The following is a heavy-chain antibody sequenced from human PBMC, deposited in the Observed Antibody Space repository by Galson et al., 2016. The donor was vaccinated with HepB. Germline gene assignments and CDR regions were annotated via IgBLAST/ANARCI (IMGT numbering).Heavy chain of an antibody. CDR1: GGTFTNYG. Sequence: SVKVSCKASGGTFTNYGFSWVRQAPGQGLEWMGGIIPISGSTNYAQKFQGRVTITADKFTSTVYMELSSLKSEDTAVCFCARYLEGAYDYWGQGTLVAVSP. CDR2: IIPISGST. V-gene: IGHV1-69*06. D-gene: IGHD1-1*01. CDR3: ARYLEGAYDY. J-gene: IGHJ4*02.